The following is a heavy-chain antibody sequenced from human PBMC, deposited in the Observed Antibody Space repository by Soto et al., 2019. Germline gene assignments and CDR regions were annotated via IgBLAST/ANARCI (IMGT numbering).Heavy chain of an antibody. CDR2: INTYNGNT. Sequence: ASVKVSCKTSGYTFTSYGIGWARQAPGQGLEWMGWINTYNGNTNYAQNLQGRVTLTTDTSTSTAYMELRSLRSNDTAIYYSAMVDVYVTPSPQDVWGQGTTVTVSS. V-gene: IGHV1-18*01. J-gene: IGHJ6*01. D-gene: IGHD3-16*01. CDR1: GYTFTSYG. CDR3: AMVDVYVTPSPQDV.